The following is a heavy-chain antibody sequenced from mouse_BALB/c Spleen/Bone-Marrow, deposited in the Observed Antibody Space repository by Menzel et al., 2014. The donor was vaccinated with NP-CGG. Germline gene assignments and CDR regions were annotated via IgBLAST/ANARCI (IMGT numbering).Heavy chain of an antibody. CDR3: VGYPFAY. D-gene: IGHD2-2*01. CDR1: GFTFNANA. CDR2: IRRESNSYAT. Sequence: VQLQQPGGGLVQPKGSLRLSCAAPGFTFNANAMNWVRQAPGKGLEWVARIRRESNSYATYYADSVKDRFTISRDDSQSMLYLQMNNLKTEDTAMYYCVGYPFAYWGQGTLVTVSA. V-gene: IGHV10S3*01. J-gene: IGHJ3*01.